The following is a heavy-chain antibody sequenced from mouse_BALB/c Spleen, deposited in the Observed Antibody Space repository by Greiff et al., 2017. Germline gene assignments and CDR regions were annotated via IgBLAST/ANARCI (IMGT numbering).Heavy chain of an antibody. V-gene: IGHV1S56*01. CDR2: IYPGNVNT. D-gene: IGHD2-2*01. CDR3: ARDERLRDYYAMDY. CDR1: GYTFTSYY. J-gene: IGHJ4*01. Sequence: VQLQQSGPELVKPGASVRISCKASGYTFTSYYIHWVKQRPGQGLEWIGWIYPGNVNTKYNEKFKGKATLTADKSSSTAYMQLSSLTSEDSAVYFCARDERLRDYYAMDYWGQGTSVTVSS.